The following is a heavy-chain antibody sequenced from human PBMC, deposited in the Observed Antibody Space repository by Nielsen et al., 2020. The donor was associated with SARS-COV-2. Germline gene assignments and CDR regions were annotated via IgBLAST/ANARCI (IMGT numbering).Heavy chain of an antibody. CDR1: GGSFSNYY. CDR2: INHSGST. CDR3: ARSPLGLRWQQLRWYFDL. J-gene: IGHJ2*01. D-gene: IGHD5-24*01. Sequence: SETLSLTCAVYGGSFSNYYWSWIRQPPGKGLEWIGEINHSGSTNYNPSLKSRVTISVDTSKNQFSLKLSSVTAADTAVYYCARSPLGLRWQQLRWYFDLWGRGTLVTVSS. V-gene: IGHV4-34*01.